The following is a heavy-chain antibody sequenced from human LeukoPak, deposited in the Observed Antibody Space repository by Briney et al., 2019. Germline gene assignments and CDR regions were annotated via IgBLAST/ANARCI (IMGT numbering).Heavy chain of an antibody. D-gene: IGHD3-10*01. CDR1: GGSISSYY. J-gene: IGHJ4*02. V-gene: IGHV4-59*01. CDR2: IYYSGST. Sequence: SETLSLTCTVSGGSISSYYWNWIRQPPGKGLEWIGYIYYSGSTNYNPSLKSRVTISVDTSKNQFSLKLSSVTAADTAVYYCARSRGMGFDYWGQGTLVTVSS. CDR3: ARSRGMGFDY.